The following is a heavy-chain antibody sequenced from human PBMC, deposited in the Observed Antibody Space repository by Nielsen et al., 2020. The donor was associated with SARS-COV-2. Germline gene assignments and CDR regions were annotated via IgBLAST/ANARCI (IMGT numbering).Heavy chain of an antibody. CDR2: ITPSGDST. Sequence: ALVKVSCKASGNTFTNYYMHWVRQAPGQGLEWVGIITPSGDSTNYAQKFQGRVTMTRDTSTNTVYMELSSLRSEDTAVYYCARETLNYYDTSGSAIFDFWGQGTMVTVSS. CDR3: ARETLNYYDTSGSAIFDF. D-gene: IGHD3-22*01. CDR1: GNTFTNYY. J-gene: IGHJ3*01. V-gene: IGHV1-46*01.